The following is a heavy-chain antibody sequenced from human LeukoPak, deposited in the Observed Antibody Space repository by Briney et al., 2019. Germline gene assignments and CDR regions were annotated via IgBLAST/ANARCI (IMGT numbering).Heavy chain of an antibody. Sequence: SETLSLTCTVSGGSISSYYWSWIRQPAGKGLEWIGRIYTSGSTNYNPSLKSRVTISVDRSKNQFSLKLSSVTAADAAVYYCARNLGPLEAWFDPWGQGTLVTVSS. CDR1: GGSISSYY. CDR2: IYTSGST. CDR3: ARNLGPLEAWFDP. J-gene: IGHJ5*02. D-gene: IGHD1-1*01. V-gene: IGHV4-4*07.